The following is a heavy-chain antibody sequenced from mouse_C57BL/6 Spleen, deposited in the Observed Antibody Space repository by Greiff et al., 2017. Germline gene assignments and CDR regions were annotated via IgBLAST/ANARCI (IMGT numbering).Heavy chain of an antibody. CDR1: GYAFTNYL. J-gene: IGHJ2*01. D-gene: IGHD3-1*01. Sequence: QVQLKESGAELVRPGTSVKVSCKASGYAFTNYLIEWVKQRPGQGLEWIGVINPGSGGTNYNEKFKGKATLTADKSSSTAYMQLSSLTSEDSAVYFCARRGLPLDYWGQGTTLTVSS. V-gene: IGHV1-54*01. CDR3: ARRGLPLDY. CDR2: INPGSGGT.